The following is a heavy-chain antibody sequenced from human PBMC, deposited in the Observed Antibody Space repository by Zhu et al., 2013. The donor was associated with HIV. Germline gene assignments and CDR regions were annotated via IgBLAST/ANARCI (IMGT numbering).Heavy chain of an antibody. CDR1: GFTFSNSW. CDR3: TRDSSPYAAGSLYYDAFDI. V-gene: IGHV3-7*01. Sequence: EVQLVESGGGLVQTGGSLRLSCAASGFTFSNSWMTWVRQAPGKGLEWVANIRRDGSEKSYVDSVKGRFTISRDNAKNSLYLQLNSLRVEDTAVYYCTRDSSPYAAGSLYYDAFDIWGQGDNGHRLF. D-gene: IGHD3-22*01. J-gene: IGHJ3*02. CDR2: IRRDGSEK.